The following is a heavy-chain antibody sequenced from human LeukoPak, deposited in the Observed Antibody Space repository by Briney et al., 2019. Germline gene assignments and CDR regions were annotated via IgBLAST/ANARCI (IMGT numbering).Heavy chain of an antibody. J-gene: IGHJ4*02. CDR3: ARDLPGLVY. V-gene: IGHV4-39*07. D-gene: IGHD3-22*01. Sequence: SETLSLTCTVAGGSISSSSYYWGWIRQPPGKGLEWIGSIYYSGSTYYNPSLKSRFTISVDTSQNQLSLKLSSVTAAHTAVYYCARDLPGLVYWGQGHLVTVSS. CDR1: GGSISSSSYY. CDR2: IYYSGST.